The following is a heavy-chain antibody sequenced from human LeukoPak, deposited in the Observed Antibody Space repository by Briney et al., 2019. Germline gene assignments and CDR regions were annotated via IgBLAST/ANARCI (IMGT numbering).Heavy chain of an antibody. D-gene: IGHD2-21*02. CDR3: AREIVVVTANFDY. Sequence: PGGSLRLSCAASGFTFSSYAMHWVRQAPGKGLEWVAVISYDGSNKYYADSVKGRFTISRDNSKNTLYLQMNSLRAEDTAVYYCAREIVVVTANFDYWGQGTLVTVSS. CDR2: ISYDGSNK. V-gene: IGHV3-30*04. CDR1: GFTFSSYA. J-gene: IGHJ4*02.